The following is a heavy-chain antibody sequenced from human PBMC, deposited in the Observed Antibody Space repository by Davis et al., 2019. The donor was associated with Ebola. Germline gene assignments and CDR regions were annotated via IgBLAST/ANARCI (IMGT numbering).Heavy chain of an antibody. D-gene: IGHD2-2*01. CDR3: ARASDIGVVY. CDR1: GGSISSYY. V-gene: IGHV4-59*12. J-gene: IGHJ4*02. CDR2: IYYSGST. Sequence: MPSETLSLTCTVSGGSISSYYWSWIRQPPGKGLEWIGYIYYSGSTNYNPSLRSRLSMSVDPSKNQFSLKLSSVTAADTAVYYCARASDIGVVYWGQGTLVTVSS.